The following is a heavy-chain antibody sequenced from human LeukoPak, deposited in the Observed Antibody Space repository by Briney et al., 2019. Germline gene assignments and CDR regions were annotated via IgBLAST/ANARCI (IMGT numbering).Heavy chain of an antibody. CDR1: GGSISSSTYY. CDR3: ARNSGYDNSYYFDY. CDR2: IYYSGST. Sequence: SDTLSLTCSVSGGSISSSTYYWGWIRQPPGKGLEWIGIIYYSGSTYYNPSLKSRVTIFVDTSKSQFSLKLSSVTAADSAVYYCARNSGYDNSYYFDYWGQGTLVTASS. J-gene: IGHJ4*02. V-gene: IGHV4-39*01. D-gene: IGHD5-12*01.